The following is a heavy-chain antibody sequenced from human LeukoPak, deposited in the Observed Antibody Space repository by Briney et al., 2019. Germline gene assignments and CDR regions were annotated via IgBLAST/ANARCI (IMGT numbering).Heavy chain of an antibody. D-gene: IGHD3-22*01. V-gene: IGHV4-59*01. Sequence: SETLSLTCTVSGGSISSYYWSWIRQPPGKGLEWIGYIYYSGSTNYSPSLKSRVTIAVDTSKNQFSLKLSSVTAADTAVYYCARGSHDSSGYYLGIDYWGQGTLVTVSS. CDR1: GGSISSYY. CDR2: IYYSGST. J-gene: IGHJ4*02. CDR3: ARGSHDSSGYYLGIDY.